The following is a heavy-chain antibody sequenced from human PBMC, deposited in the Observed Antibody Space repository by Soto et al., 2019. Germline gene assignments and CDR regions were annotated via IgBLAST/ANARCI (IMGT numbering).Heavy chain of an antibody. J-gene: IGHJ5*02. V-gene: IGHV3-23*01. CDR3: AKFVAYYDFWSGYPPNSWFDP. D-gene: IGHD3-3*01. CDR1: GFTFSSYA. Sequence: GGSLRLSCAASGFTFSSYAMSWVRQAPGKGLEWVSAISGSGGSTYYADSVKGRFTISRDNSKNTLYLQMNSLRAEDTAVYYCAKFVAYYDFWSGYPPNSWFDPWGQGTLVTVSS. CDR2: ISGSGGST.